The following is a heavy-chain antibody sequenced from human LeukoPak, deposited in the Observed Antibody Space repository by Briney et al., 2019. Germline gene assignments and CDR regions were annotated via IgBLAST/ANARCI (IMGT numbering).Heavy chain of an antibody. CDR3: ASYYDSSAYFDH. CDR1: GFTFSRYA. J-gene: IGHJ4*02. D-gene: IGHD3-22*01. Sequence: PGGSLRLSCAASGFTFSRYAMTWVRQAPGKGLEWVSGISASGGSTYYADSVKGRFTISRDNSKDTLYMQMNSLTADDTAVYYCASYYDSSAYFDHWGQGTLVTVSS. CDR2: ISASGGST. V-gene: IGHV3-23*01.